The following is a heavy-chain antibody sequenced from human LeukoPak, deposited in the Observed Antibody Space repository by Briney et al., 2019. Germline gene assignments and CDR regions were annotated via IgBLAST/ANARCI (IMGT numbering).Heavy chain of an antibody. D-gene: IGHD2-15*01. V-gene: IGHV1-2*02. CDR1: GYTFTGYY. CDR2: VNPNSGGT. J-gene: IGHJ3*02. Sequence: GASVKVSCKASGYTFTGYYMHWVRQAPGQGLEWMGWVNPNSGGTNYAQKFQGRVTMTRDTSISTAYMELSRLRSDDTAVYYCARDPQTRYSDNDAFDIWGQGTMVTVSS. CDR3: ARDPQTRYSDNDAFDI.